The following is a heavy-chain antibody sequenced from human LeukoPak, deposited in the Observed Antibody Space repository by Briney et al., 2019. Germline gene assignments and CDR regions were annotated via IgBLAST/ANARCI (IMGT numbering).Heavy chain of an antibody. CDR2: IRGSGGST. CDR3: AKGGGGRSGYSLVDY. CDR1: GFTFSSNA. Sequence: PGGSLRLSCAASGFTFSSNAMSWVRQAPGKGLEWVSAIRGSGGSTYYADAVKGRFTFSRDNSKNTLYLQMNSLRAEDTAVYYCAKGGGGRSGYSLVDYWGQGTLVTVSS. J-gene: IGHJ4*02. D-gene: IGHD3-3*01. V-gene: IGHV3-23*01.